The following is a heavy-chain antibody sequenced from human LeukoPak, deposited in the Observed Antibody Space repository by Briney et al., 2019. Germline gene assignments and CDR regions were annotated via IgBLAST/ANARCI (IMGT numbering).Heavy chain of an antibody. J-gene: IGHJ4*02. CDR2: IIPIFDSS. V-gene: IGHV1-69*13. Sequence: ASVKVSCKASGGTFSSHAIIWVRQAPGQGLGWMGGIIPIFDSSNYAQKFQGRVTITADESTSTAYMELSSLRSEDTAVYYCARGRGWYYYDSSGYPPFDSWGQGTLVTVSS. D-gene: IGHD3-22*01. CDR3: ARGRGWYYYDSSGYPPFDS. CDR1: GGTFSSHA.